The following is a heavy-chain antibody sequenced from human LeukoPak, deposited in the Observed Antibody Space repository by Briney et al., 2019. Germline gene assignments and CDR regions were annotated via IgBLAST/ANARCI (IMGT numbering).Heavy chain of an antibody. D-gene: IGHD3-22*01. V-gene: IGHV1-69*04. J-gene: IGHJ3*02. CDR3: ARDRLVVVINAFDI. Sequence: SVKVSCKASGGTFSSYAISWVRQAPGQGLEWMGRIIPILGIANYAQKFQGRVTITADKSTSTAYMELSSLRSEDTAVYYCARDRLVVVINAFDIWGQGTMVTVSS. CDR1: GGTFSSYA. CDR2: IIPILGIA.